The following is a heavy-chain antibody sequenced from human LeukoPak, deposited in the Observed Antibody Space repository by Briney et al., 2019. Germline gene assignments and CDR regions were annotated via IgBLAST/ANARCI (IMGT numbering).Heavy chain of an antibody. J-gene: IGHJ4*02. Sequence: SETLSLTCAVSGGSISSGGYSWSWIRQPPGKGLEWIGYIYHSGSTYYNPSLKRRVTLSVDRSKNQFSLKLSSVTAADTAVYYCARGAPGSFGGVIEPRYYFDHWGQGTLVTVSS. D-gene: IGHD3-16*02. CDR2: IYHSGST. V-gene: IGHV4-30-2*01. CDR3: ARGAPGSFGGVIEPRYYFDH. CDR1: GGSISSGGYS.